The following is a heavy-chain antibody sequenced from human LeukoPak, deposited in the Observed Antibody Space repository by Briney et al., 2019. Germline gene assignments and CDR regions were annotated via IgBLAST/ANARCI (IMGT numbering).Heavy chain of an antibody. Sequence: SLRLSCAASGFTFDDYAMHWVRQAPGKGLEWVSGISWNSGSIGYADSVKGRFTISRDNAKNSLYLQMNSLRAEDTALYYCAKGRALQSYYFDYWGQGTLVTVPS. J-gene: IGHJ4*02. CDR3: AKGRALQSYYFDY. CDR1: GFTFDDYA. D-gene: IGHD4-11*01. V-gene: IGHV3-9*01. CDR2: ISWNSGSI.